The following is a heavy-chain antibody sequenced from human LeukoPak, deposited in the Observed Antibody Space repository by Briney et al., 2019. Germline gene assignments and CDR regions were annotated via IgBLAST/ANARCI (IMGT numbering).Heavy chain of an antibody. D-gene: IGHD6-6*01. J-gene: IGHJ4*02. CDR3: ARYKDRYSSPSNFEF. CDR1: GYDFKNYG. Sequence: GASVKVSCKASGYDFKNYGIMWVRQAPGQGLEWMGCISGFSGDTKFGPKFQGRVTLTADTSTATAYMEVRSLRSDDTATYYCARYKDRYSSPSNFEFWGQGTQVTLSS. V-gene: IGHV1-18*01. CDR2: ISGFSGDT.